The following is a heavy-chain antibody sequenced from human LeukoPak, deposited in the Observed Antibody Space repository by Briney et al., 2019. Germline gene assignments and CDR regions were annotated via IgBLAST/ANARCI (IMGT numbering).Heavy chain of an antibody. CDR1: GFTFSSYA. J-gene: IGHJ4*02. CDR2: ISYDGSNK. CDR3: ARLGYGGGINNDY. D-gene: IGHD4-23*01. V-gene: IGHV3-30-3*01. Sequence: GGSLRLSCAASGFTFSSYAMHWVRQALGKGLEWVAVISYDGSNKYYADSVKGRFTISRDNSKNTLYLQMNSLRAEDTAVYYCARLGYGGGINNDYWGQGTLVTVSS.